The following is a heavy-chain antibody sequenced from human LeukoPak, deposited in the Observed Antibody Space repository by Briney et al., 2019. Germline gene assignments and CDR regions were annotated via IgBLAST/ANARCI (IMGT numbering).Heavy chain of an antibody. CDR3: AISTVTSMVRGVNSQLYYLDF. Sequence: SETLSLTCAVCGGFCSCYYWSWIRQPPGKGLEWIGEINHSGSTNYYPSLKSRVTISVDTSKSQFSLKLSSVTAADTAVYYCAISTVTSMVRGVNSQLYYLDFWGQGTLVTVSS. D-gene: IGHD3-10*01. CDR2: INHSGST. CDR1: GGFCSCYY. V-gene: IGHV4-34*01. J-gene: IGHJ4*02.